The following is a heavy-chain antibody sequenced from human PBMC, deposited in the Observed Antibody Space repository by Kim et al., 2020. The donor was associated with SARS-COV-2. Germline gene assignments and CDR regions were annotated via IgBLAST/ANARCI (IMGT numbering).Heavy chain of an antibody. CDR2: ST. Sequence: STSYNPSLKSRVNIAVDTSKNQYSLKLSSVTAADTAVYYCAREVAAAFDYWGRGTLVTVSS. CDR3: AREVAAAFDY. D-gene: IGHD6-25*01. J-gene: IGHJ4*02. V-gene: IGHV4-31*02.